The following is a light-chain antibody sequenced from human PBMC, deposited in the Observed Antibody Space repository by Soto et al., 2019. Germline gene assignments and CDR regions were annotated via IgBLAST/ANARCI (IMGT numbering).Light chain of an antibody. CDR1: SSDVGGYNY. CDR2: DVN. Sequence: QSVLTQPASVSGSPGQSITISCTGTSSDVGGYNYVSWYRQDPGKAPKLIIYDVNSRPSGISNRFSGSKSGNTASLTISGLQAEDDADYYCTSYTSGSSFSYVFGTGTKVTVL. V-gene: IGLV2-14*01. J-gene: IGLJ1*01. CDR3: TSYTSGSSFSYV.